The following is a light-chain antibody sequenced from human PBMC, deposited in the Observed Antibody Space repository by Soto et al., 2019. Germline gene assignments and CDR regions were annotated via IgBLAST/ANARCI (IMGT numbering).Light chain of an antibody. CDR3: QQYGNTPWT. V-gene: IGKV3-20*01. J-gene: IGKJ1*01. CDR1: QTITSNY. Sequence: EIVLTQSPGTLSLSPGERATLSCRASQTITSNYLAWYQQKPGQAPRLLVYGASHRATGIPDRFSGGGSGTDFILTISRLEPEDFAVFFCQQYGNTPWTFGQGTTVEI. CDR2: GAS.